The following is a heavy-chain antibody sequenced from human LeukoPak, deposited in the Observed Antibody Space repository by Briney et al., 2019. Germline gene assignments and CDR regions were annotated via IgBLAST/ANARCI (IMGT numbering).Heavy chain of an antibody. CDR1: GFTFNTYA. CDR3: ARDSWGVVKQDYYYYGMDV. CDR2: ITSGANT. J-gene: IGHJ6*02. D-gene: IGHD6-6*01. Sequence: GGSLRLSCAASGFTFNTYAMSWVRQAPGKGLEWVSGITSGANTYYADSVKGRFTISRDNAKNSLCLQMNSLRAEDTAVYYCARDSWGVVKQDYYYYGMDVWGQGTTVTVSS. V-gene: IGHV3-23*01.